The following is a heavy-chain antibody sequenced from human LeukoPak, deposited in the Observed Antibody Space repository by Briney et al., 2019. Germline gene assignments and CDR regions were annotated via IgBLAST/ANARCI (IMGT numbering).Heavy chain of an antibody. Sequence: GGSLRLSCAASGFTFSSYSMNWVRQAPGKGLEWVSSISSSSSYIYYADSVKGRFTISRDNAKNSLYLQMNSLRAEDTAVYYCARVYHCGGDCYQSYFDYWGQGTLVTVSS. CDR2: ISSSSSYI. V-gene: IGHV3-21*01. CDR1: GFTFSSYS. J-gene: IGHJ4*02. D-gene: IGHD2-21*02. CDR3: ARVYHCGGDCYQSYFDY.